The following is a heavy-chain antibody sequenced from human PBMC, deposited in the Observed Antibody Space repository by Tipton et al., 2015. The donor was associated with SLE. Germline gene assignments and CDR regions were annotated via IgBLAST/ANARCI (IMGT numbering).Heavy chain of an antibody. V-gene: IGHV3-30*04. Sequence: AVSGFTFSSYAMHWVRQAPGKGLEWVAVISYDGSNKYCADSVKGRFTISRDNSKNTLYLQMNSLRAEDTAVYYCARDGGGSGFFDYWGQGTLVTVSS. D-gene: IGHD3-16*01. CDR1: GFTFSSYA. J-gene: IGHJ4*02. CDR2: ISYDGSNK. CDR3: ARDGGGSGFFDY.